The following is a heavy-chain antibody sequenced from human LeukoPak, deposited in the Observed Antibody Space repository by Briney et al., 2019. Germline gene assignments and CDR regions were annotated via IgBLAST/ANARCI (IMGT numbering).Heavy chain of an antibody. CDR2: IKSKTDVVTT. CDR1: GFTFSNAW. CDR3: TAPVGRFGFYYYGMDV. V-gene: IGHV3-15*01. Sequence: GGSLRVSCAASGFTFSNAWMSWGRQAPGEGVGWVGRIKSKTDVVTTDYAAPVNRRFTISRHDSKNPLHPQTTSLKPEDTAVDYCTAPVGRFGFYYYGMDVWGKGTTVTVSS. J-gene: IGHJ6*04. D-gene: IGHD3-10*01.